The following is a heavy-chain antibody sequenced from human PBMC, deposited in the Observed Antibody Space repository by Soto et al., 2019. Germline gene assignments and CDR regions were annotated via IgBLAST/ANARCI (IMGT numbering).Heavy chain of an antibody. CDR2: ISWDGGST. CDR3: AKFYYAGYSYGYGGVDY. CDR1: GFTFDDYT. V-gene: IGHV3-43*01. D-gene: IGHD5-18*01. J-gene: IGHJ4*02. Sequence: GGSLRLSCAASGFTFDDYTMHWVRQAPGKGLEWVSLISWDGGSTYYADSVKGRFTISRDNSKNSLYLQMNSLRTEDTALYYCAKFYYAGYSYGYGGVDYWGQGTLVTVSS.